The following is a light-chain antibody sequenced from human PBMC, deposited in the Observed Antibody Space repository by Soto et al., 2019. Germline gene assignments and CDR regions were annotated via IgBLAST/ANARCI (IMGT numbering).Light chain of an antibody. Sequence: EMVMNQSPATLSVSPGERVTLSCRASESVQRNLAWYQQKPGQGPSLLIYYASTRATGVPDRFTGSGSGTEFTLTISSLQSEDSGVYHCQHYNNWPPTFGPGTKVEIK. CDR1: ESVQRN. CDR3: QHYNNWPPT. V-gene: IGKV3-15*01. CDR2: YAS. J-gene: IGKJ3*01.